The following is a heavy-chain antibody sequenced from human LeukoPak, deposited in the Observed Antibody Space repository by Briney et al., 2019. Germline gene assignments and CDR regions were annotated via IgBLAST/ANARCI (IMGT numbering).Heavy chain of an antibody. CDR1: GYSISSGYY. J-gene: IGHJ6*03. D-gene: IGHD3-10*01. CDR2: IYHSGST. CDR3: ARVGTITMVRGVIINYYYMDV. Sequence: PSETLSLTCTVSGYSISSGYYWGWIRQPPGKGLEWIGSIYHSGSTYYNPSLKSRVTISVDTSKNQFSLKLSSVTAADTAVYYCARVGTITMVRGVIINYYYMDVWGKGTTVTISS. V-gene: IGHV4-38-2*02.